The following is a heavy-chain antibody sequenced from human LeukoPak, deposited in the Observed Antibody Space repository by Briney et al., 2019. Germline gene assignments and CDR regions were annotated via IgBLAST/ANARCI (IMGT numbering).Heavy chain of an antibody. CDR1: GISFSGSA. CDR2: IRSKANSYAT. V-gene: IGHV3-73*01. D-gene: IGHD5-18*01. J-gene: IGHJ6*02. CDR3: SRHSSNVDTAMVTEGYGMDV. Sequence: GGSLRLSCAASGISFSGSALHWVRQASGKGLEWVGRIRSKANSYATAYAASVKGRFTISRDDSKNTAYLQMNSLKTEDTAVYYCSRHSSNVDTAMVTEGYGMDVWGQGTTVTVSS.